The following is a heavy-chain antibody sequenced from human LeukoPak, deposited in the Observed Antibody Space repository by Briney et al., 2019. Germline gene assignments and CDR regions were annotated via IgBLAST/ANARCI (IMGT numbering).Heavy chain of an antibody. CDR2: IYYSGST. CDR1: GGSFSGYY. CDR3: ASHYGDYHEGYFDY. J-gene: IGHJ4*02. D-gene: IGHD4-17*01. V-gene: IGHV4-59*01. Sequence: PSETLSLTCAVYGGSFSGYYWSWIRQPPGKGLEWIGYIYYSGSTNYNPSLKSRVTISVDTSKNQFSLKLSSVTAADTAVYYCASHYGDYHEGYFDYWGQGTLVTVSS.